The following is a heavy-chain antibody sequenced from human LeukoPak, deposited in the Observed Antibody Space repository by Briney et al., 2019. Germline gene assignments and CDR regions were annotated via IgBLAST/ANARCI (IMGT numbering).Heavy chain of an antibody. V-gene: IGHV3-11*01. Sequence: GGSLRLSCAASGFTFSDYYMSWIRQAPGKGLEWVSYISSSGSTIYYADSVKGRFTISRDNAKNSLYLQMNSLRAEDTAVYYCARLSIQLWLLGWYFDLWGRGTLVTVSS. CDR2: ISSSGSTI. D-gene: IGHD5-18*01. CDR1: GFTFSDYY. J-gene: IGHJ2*01. CDR3: ARLSIQLWLLGWYFDL.